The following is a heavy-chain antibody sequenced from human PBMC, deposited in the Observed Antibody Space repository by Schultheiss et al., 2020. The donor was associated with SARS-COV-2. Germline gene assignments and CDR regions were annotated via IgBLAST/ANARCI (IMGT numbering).Heavy chain of an antibody. V-gene: IGHV3-11*04. Sequence: GESLKISCAASGFAFSDYYMSWIRQAPGKGLEWVSFISSSGQTIYYADSVKGRFTISRDNAKNSLYLQMNSLRAEDTAVYYCARDLSGRDDYWGQGTLVTVSS. CDR1: GFAFSDYY. J-gene: IGHJ4*02. CDR2: ISSSGQTI. D-gene: IGHD1-26*01. CDR3: ARDLSGRDDY.